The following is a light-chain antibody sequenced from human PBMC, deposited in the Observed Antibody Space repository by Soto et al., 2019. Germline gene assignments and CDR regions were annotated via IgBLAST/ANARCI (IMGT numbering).Light chain of an antibody. V-gene: IGLV2-23*01. CDR1: SSDVGSYNL. CDR2: EGS. Sequence: QSALTQPASVSGSPGQSITISCTGTSSDVGSYNLVSWYQQHPGKAPKLMIYEGSKRPSGVSNRFSGSKSGNTASLTISGLQAEDEADYYGCSYAGSSTLVVGGGTKLTVL. J-gene: IGLJ2*01. CDR3: CSYAGSSTLV.